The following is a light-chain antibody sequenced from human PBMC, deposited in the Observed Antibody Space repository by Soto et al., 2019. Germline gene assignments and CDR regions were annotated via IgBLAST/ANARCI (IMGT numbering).Light chain of an antibody. CDR3: QQSCTTPWT. V-gene: IGKV1-39*01. J-gene: IGKJ1*01. Sequence: DVQMTQSPSSLSASVGDTVTITCRASQSIRSCLNWYQHKPGKAPKLLLYAASSSQSGVPSRFSGSGSGTHFTLTINSLQPEDFATYSCQQSCTTPWTFGQGTEVEI. CDR1: QSIRSC. CDR2: AAS.